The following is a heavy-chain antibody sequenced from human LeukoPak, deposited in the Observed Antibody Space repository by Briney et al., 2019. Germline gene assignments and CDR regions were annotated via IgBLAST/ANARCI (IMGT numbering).Heavy chain of an antibody. J-gene: IGHJ4*02. D-gene: IGHD2-21*02. CDR2: ISGSGDNT. CDR1: GFTFSSYA. CDR3: ARQDCGGDCSSSFDY. Sequence: PGGSLRLSCAASGFTFSSYAMSWVRQVPGKGLEWVSVISGSGDNTYYADSVKGRFTISRDNAKNSLYLQMNSLRAEDTAVYYCARQDCGGDCSSSFDYWGQGTLVTVSS. V-gene: IGHV3-23*01.